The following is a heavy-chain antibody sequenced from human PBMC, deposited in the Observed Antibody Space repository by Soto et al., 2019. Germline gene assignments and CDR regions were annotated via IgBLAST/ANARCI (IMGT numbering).Heavy chain of an antibody. CDR3: ARDRRPSVVRAGMGWFDP. V-gene: IGHV1-3*01. CDR2: INAGNGDT. Sequence: QVPLVQSGAEVKKPGASVKVSCKASGYTFTSYAMHWVRQAPGQRREWMGWINAGNGDTKYSQKFQGRVTITRDTSASVGYMELSSMRSEDTAVYYCARDRRPSVVRAGMGWFDPWGQGTLVTVSS. J-gene: IGHJ5*02. D-gene: IGHD2-2*01. CDR1: GYTFTSYA.